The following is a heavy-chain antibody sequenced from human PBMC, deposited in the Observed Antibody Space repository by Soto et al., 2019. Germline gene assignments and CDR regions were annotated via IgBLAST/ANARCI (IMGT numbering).Heavy chain of an antibody. CDR3: ATGGGVYYFDY. CDR1: GGSISSYY. CDR2: IYYSGIT. J-gene: IGHJ4*02. Sequence: QVQLQESGPGLVKPSETLSLTCTVSGGSISSYYWSWIRQPPGKGLEWIGYIYYSGITDYNPSLKTRXTXSXXTSQSQFSLKLSSVTAADTAVYYCATGGGVYYFDYWGQGTLVTVSS. D-gene: IGHD2-8*02. V-gene: IGHV4-59*01.